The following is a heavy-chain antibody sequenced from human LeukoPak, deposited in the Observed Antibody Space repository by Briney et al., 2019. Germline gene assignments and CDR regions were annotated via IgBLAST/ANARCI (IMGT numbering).Heavy chain of an antibody. CDR1: GFTFTSSA. CDR3: AVRNYYDSSGYYSY. D-gene: IGHD3-22*01. Sequence: SVKVSCKASGFTFTSSAMQWVRQAGGQRLEGIGWIVVGSGNTNYAQKFQERVTITRDMSTSTAYMELSSLRSEDTAVYYCAVRNYYDSSGYYSYWGQGTLVTVSS. V-gene: IGHV1-58*02. CDR2: IVVGSGNT. J-gene: IGHJ4*02.